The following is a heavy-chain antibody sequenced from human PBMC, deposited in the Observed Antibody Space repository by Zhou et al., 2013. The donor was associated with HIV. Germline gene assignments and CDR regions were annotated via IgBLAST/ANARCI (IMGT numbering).Heavy chain of an antibody. CDR1: GYTLSELS. CDR2: FDPDDGQG. D-gene: IGHD1-1*01. V-gene: IGHV1-24*01. Sequence: QVQLLQSGAEVKKPGASVIISCKVSGYTLSELSLHWVRLAAGKRLEWMGRFDPDDGQGIYSARFQGRLSLIEDTSTDTAFVELRNLRPDDTAVYYCVTDRQLEEVLTNAFAIWGQGTTVTVSS. J-gene: IGHJ3*02. CDR3: VTDRQLEEVLTNAFAI.